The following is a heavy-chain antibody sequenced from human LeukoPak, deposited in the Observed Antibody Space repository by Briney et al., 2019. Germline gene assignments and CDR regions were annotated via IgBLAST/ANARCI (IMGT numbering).Heavy chain of an antibody. CDR2: INPKSGGT. V-gene: IGHV1-2*02. D-gene: IGHD3-16*01. Sequence: GASVKVSCRASGYTFTDYYLNWVRQAPGQGPEWMGWINPKSGGTNYAQKFQGRVTMTRDTSISTAYMELTRLTSDDTAVYYCALRPNPFDSWGQGTPVTVSS. CDR1: GYTFTDYY. CDR3: ALRPNPFDS. J-gene: IGHJ4*02.